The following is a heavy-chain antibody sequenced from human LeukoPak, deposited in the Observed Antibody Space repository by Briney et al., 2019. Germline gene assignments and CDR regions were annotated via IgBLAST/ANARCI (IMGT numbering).Heavy chain of an antibody. V-gene: IGHV3-74*01. CDR1: GFTFSTYW. J-gene: IGHJ4*02. Sequence: GGSLRLSCAVSGFTFSTYWMHWVRQAPGKGLVWVSRINTDGSYTNYADSVKGRFTISRDNAKNVLYLQMNSLRDEDTGVYYCARDRRPRSGSHDYWGQGTLLSVSS. D-gene: IGHD7-27*01. CDR3: ARDRRPRSGSHDY. CDR2: INTDGSYT.